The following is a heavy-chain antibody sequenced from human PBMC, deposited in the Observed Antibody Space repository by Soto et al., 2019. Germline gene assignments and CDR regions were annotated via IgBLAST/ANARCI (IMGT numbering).Heavy chain of an antibody. D-gene: IGHD3-10*01. CDR1: GFTFDDYA. V-gene: IGHV3-9*01. J-gene: IGHJ4*02. CDR3: AKDRMVRGVDMAIFDY. Sequence: EVQLVESGGGLVQPGRSLRLSCAASGFTFDDYAMHWVRQAPGKGLEWVSGISWNSGSIGYADSVKGRFTISRDNAKNSLYLQMNSLRAEDTALYYCAKDRMVRGVDMAIFDYWGQGTLVTVSS. CDR2: ISWNSGSI.